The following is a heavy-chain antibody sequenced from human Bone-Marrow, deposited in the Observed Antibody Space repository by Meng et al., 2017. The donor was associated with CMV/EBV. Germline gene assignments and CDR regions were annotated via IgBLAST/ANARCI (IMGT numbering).Heavy chain of an antibody. CDR3: AGSRPGGGACDY. D-gene: IGHD3-16*01. V-gene: IGHV4-4*07. Sequence: QVQTQEAGPGLGKPSDTLSLTCIVSGASIKNYNWNWVRQPAGQGLEWIGLIQVIGHTVYNPSLKSRVTVSLDASKSQFSLTLNSVTAADTATYYCAGSRPGGGACDYWGQGILVTVSS. CDR1: GASIKNYN. CDR2: IQVIGHT. J-gene: IGHJ4*02.